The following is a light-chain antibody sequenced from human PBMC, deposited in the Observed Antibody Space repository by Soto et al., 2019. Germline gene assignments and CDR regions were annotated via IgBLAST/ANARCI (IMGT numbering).Light chain of an antibody. CDR1: SSDIGAFNH. CDR2: DVI. J-gene: IGLJ1*01. V-gene: IGLV2-14*03. Sequence: QSALTQPASVSDSPGQSITISCIGSSSDIGAFNHVSWHQQHAGKAPKLIIYDVIHRPSGVSNSFSGSKTGNTASLIISGRQGEDEADYYCSSYTSRSSNVFGSGTKLTVL. CDR3: SSYTSRSSNV.